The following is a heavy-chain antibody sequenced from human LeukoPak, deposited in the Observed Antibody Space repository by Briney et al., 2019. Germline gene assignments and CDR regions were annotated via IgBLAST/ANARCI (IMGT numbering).Heavy chain of an antibody. CDR2: INPNSGGT. CDR3: ARAQSGDLDY. Sequence: SSVKVSCKASGYTFTGYYMHWVRQAPGQGLDWMGWINPNSGGTNYAQKFQGRVTMTRDTSTSTAYMELSRLRSDDTAVYYCARAQSGDLDYWGQGTLVTVSS. D-gene: IGHD7-27*01. J-gene: IGHJ4*02. CDR1: GYTFTGYY. V-gene: IGHV1-2*02.